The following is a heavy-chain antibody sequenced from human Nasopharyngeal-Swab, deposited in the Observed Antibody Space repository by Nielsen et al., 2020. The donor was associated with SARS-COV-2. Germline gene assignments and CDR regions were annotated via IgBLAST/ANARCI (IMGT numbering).Heavy chain of an antibody. CDR1: GFTFSSFC. Sequence: GESLKISCAASGFTFSSFCMHWVRQAPGQGPEWVSFIAHDASNEYYGDSVKGRFSISRDSSKNTLYLQMDSLRGEDTAVYYCARDAPAHYGAFYWGRGTLVTVSS. D-gene: IGHD4-17*01. J-gene: IGHJ4*02. V-gene: IGHV3-30*03. CDR3: ARDAPAHYGAFY. CDR2: IAHDASNE.